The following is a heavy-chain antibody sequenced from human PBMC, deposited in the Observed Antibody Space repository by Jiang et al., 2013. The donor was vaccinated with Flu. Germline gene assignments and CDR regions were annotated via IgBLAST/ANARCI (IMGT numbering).Heavy chain of an antibody. D-gene: IGHD4/OR15-4a*01. V-gene: IGHV3-33*01. Sequence: RLSCVASGFTFSRHGMHWVRQAPGKGLEWVAVVWAGGSKKHYADSVKGRFTISRDDSGSTLYLQMSSLTAEDTAVYYCARDANYYGDDLWGQGTLVTVSS. CDR3: ARDANYYGDDL. J-gene: IGHJ5*02. CDR1: GFTFSRHG. CDR2: VWAGGSKK.